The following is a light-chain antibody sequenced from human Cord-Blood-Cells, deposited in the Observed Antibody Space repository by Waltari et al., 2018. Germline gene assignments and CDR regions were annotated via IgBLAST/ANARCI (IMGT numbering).Light chain of an antibody. J-gene: IGKJ2*01. Sequence: DIQMTQSPSSLSASVGDRVTITCRASQSISSYLNWYQQKPGKAPKLPIYSASSLPSGVPSRFSGSGSGTDFTLTISSLQPEDFATYYCQQSYSTPYTFGQGTKLEIK. V-gene: IGKV1-39*01. CDR2: SAS. CDR1: QSISSY. CDR3: QQSYSTPYT.